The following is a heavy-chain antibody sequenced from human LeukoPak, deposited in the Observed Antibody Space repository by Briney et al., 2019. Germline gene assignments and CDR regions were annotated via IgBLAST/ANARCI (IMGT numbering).Heavy chain of an antibody. D-gene: IGHD2/OR15-2a*01. J-gene: IGHJ3*02. CDR3: ARERRGIDRAFDI. V-gene: IGHV1-18*01. CDR1: GYTFTSNG. Sequence: ASVKVSCKASGYTFTSNGITWVRQAPGQGLEWVGWISCYNGDTKYAQKFQGRVTVTTDTSTSTAYMELRSLRSDDTAVYYCARERRGIDRAFDIWGQGTMVTVSS. CDR2: ISCYNGDT.